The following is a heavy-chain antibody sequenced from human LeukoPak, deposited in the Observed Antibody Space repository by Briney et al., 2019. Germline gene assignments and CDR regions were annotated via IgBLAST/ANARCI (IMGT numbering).Heavy chain of an antibody. CDR2: MNPNSGNT. CDR1: GYTITSYD. Sequence: ASVKVSCKASGYTITSYDINWVRQATGQGLEWMGWMNPNSGNTGYAQKFQGRVTMTRNTSISTAYMELSSLRSEDTAVYYCARGAPYYYGMDVWGQGTTVTVSS. J-gene: IGHJ6*02. CDR3: ARGAPYYYGMDV. V-gene: IGHV1-8*01.